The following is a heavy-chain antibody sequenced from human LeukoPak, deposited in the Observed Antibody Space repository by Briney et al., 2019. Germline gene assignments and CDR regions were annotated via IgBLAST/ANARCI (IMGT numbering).Heavy chain of an antibody. CDR2: IYYSGST. CDR3: ARHEEPGYYDILTGYYKTTTTYYYYGMDV. J-gene: IGHJ6*02. V-gene: IGHV4-59*08. Sequence: NSSETLSLTCTVSGGSISSYYWSWIRQPPGKGLEWIGYIYYSGSTNYNPSLKSRVTISVDTSKNQFSLKLSSVTAADTAVYYCARHEEPGYYDILTGYYKTTTTYYYYGMDVWGQGTTVTVSS. D-gene: IGHD3-9*01. CDR1: GGSISSYY.